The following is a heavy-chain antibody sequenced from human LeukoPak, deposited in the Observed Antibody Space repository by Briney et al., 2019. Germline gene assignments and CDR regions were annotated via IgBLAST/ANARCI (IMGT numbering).Heavy chain of an antibody. CDR3: ARDRGSSWYVDY. V-gene: IGHV1-2*02. D-gene: IGHD6-13*01. CDR1: GYRFTSYY. Sequence: ASVKVSCKTSGYRFTSYYIHWVRQAPGQGLEWMGWINPSSGGTEYAQKFQGRVTMTGDTSISTAYMELSRLRSDDTAVYYCARDRGSSWYVDYWGQGTLVTVSS. J-gene: IGHJ4*02. CDR2: INPSSGGT.